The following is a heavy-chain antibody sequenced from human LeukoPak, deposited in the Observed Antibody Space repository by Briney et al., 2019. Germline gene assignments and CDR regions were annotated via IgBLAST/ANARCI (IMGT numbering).Heavy chain of an antibody. CDR2: ISGSGGST. CDR3: AKALAAGGPYYYGMDV. Sequence: GGSLRLSCAASGFTFSSYAMSWVRQAPGKGLEWVSAISGSGGSTYYADSVKGRFTISRDNSKNTLYLQMNSLRAEDTAVYYCAKALAAGGPYYYGMDVWGQGTTVTVPS. J-gene: IGHJ6*02. D-gene: IGHD2-15*01. CDR1: GFTFSSYA. V-gene: IGHV3-23*01.